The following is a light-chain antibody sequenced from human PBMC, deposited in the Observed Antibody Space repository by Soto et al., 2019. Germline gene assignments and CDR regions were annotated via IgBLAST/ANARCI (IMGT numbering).Light chain of an antibody. CDR2: DVS. V-gene: IGLV2-11*01. J-gene: IGLJ1*01. CDR3: CSYAGSYSWV. Sequence: ALTHPRSVSGSPGQSVTISCTGTSSDVGGYNYVSWYQQHPGKAPKLMIYDVSMRPSGVPDRFSGSKSGNTASLTISGLQAEDEADYYCCSYAGSYSWVFGTGTKVTVL. CDR1: SSDVGGYNY.